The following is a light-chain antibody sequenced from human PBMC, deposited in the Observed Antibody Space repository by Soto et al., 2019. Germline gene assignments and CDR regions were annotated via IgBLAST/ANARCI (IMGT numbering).Light chain of an antibody. CDR1: QSVSSY. J-gene: IGKJ4*01. Sequence: EIVLTQSPATLSLSPGERASLSCRASQSVSSYLAWYQQKPGQAPRLLIYDASNRATGIPARFSGSGPGTDFTLTISGLEPEDFAVYYCQHRSNWPLTFGGGTKVDIK. CDR2: DAS. CDR3: QHRSNWPLT. V-gene: IGKV3-11*01.